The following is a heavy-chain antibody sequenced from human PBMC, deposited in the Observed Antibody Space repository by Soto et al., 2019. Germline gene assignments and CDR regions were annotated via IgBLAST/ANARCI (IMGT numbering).Heavy chain of an antibody. Sequence: QVQLVQSGAEVKKPGASVKVSCKASGYTFTSYGISWVRQAPGQGLEWMGWISDYNGNTNYAQKLQGRVTMTTDTSTSTAYMELRSLRSDDTAVYYCASTVRGYSSNGAFDIWGQGTMVTVSS. CDR3: ASTVRGYSSNGAFDI. CDR1: GYTFTSYG. J-gene: IGHJ3*02. CDR2: ISDYNGNT. D-gene: IGHD5-18*01. V-gene: IGHV1-18*01.